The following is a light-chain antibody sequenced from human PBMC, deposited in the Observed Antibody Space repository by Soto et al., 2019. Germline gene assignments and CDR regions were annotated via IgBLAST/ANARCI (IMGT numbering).Light chain of an antibody. CDR3: QQYIGYPIT. Sequence: DIQLTQSPSFLSASVGARVTISCRASQGIANYLAWYQQKPGMAPNLLIFDASTLQGGVPSKFSGSGSGTEFTLTISSLQPEDFAIYYCQQYIGYPITVGQGTGLEIK. V-gene: IGKV1-9*01. CDR2: DAS. J-gene: IGKJ5*01. CDR1: QGIANY.